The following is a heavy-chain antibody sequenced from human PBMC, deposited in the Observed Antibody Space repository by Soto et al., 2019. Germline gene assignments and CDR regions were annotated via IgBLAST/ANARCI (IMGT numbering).Heavy chain of an antibody. CDR1: GGTFSSYA. CDR3: ARGRYGLELLCYCYGMDV. J-gene: IGHJ6*02. Sequence: SVKVSCKASGGTFSSYAISWVRQAPGQGLEWMGGIIPIFGTANYAQKFQGRVTNTADKSTSTAYMELSSLRSEDTAVYYCARGRYGLELLCYCYGMDVWGQGTTVTVSS. D-gene: IGHD1-7*01. V-gene: IGHV1-69*06. CDR2: IIPIFGTA.